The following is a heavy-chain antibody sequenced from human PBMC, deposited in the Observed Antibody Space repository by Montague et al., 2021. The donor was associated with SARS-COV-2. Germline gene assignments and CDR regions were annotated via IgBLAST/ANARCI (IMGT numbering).Heavy chain of an antibody. V-gene: IGHV3-7*01. CDR3: ARGGFYCFDS. D-gene: IGHD5-12*01. CDR1: GFPFSNSW. J-gene: IGHJ4*02. CDR2: IKYDESEK. Sequence: SRRLSCPASGFPFSNSWMNLFRQAPGKGLEWVANIKYDESEKSYVDSVKGRFTISRDNAKNSLYLQMNGLRVEDTAVYYCARGGFYCFDSWGQGTLVTVSS.